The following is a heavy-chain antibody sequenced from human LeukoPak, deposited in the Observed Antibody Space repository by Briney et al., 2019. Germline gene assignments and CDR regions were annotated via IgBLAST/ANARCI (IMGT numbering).Heavy chain of an antibody. Sequence: GATVKISCKVSGYTFTDHFMHWIKQAPGKGLEWVGRLDPEDGETLYAEKFQGRVTITADTSTDTAYMELSSLIPDDTAMYHCVTCTRLDSRIALKFDHWGQGTLVSVSS. CDR2: LDPEDGET. J-gene: IGHJ4*02. V-gene: IGHV1-69-2*01. D-gene: IGHD6-13*01. CDR3: VTCTRLDSRIALKFDH. CDR1: GYTFTDHF.